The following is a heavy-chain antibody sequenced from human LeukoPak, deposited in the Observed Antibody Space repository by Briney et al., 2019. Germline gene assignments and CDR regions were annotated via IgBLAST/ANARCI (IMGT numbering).Heavy chain of an antibody. CDR2: IIVYNGNT. CDR3: ARAGIQLWLGGYYYYYYMDV. Sequence: ASVKVSCKASGYTFTSYSTSWVRHAPGQGLEWMGWIIVYNGNTNYAQKLQGRVTMTTDTSTSTAYMELRSLRSDDTAVYYCARAGIQLWLGGYYYYYYMDVWGKGTTVTVSS. V-gene: IGHV1-18*01. D-gene: IGHD5-18*01. CDR1: GYTFTSYS. J-gene: IGHJ6*03.